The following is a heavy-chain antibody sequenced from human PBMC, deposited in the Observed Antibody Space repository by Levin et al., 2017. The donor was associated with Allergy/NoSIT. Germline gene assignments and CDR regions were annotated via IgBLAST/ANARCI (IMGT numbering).Heavy chain of an antibody. CDR3: ARWVEVQRPSDYYYGMDV. V-gene: IGHV1-46*01. CDR1: GYTFTSYY. J-gene: IGHJ6*02. Sequence: TGESLKISCKASGYTFTSYYMHWVRQAPGQGLEWMGIINPSGGSTSYAQKFQGRVTMTRDTSTSTVYMELSSLRSEDTAVYYCARWVEVQRPSDYYYGMDVWGQGTTVTVSS. CDR2: INPSGGST. D-gene: IGHD5-24*01.